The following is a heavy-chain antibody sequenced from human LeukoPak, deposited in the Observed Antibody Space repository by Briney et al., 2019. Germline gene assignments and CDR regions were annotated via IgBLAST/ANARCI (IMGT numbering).Heavy chain of an antibody. J-gene: IGHJ4*02. D-gene: IGHD3-3*01. CDR2: ISSSSSYI. V-gene: IGHV3-21*01. CDR3: ARALSIFGVVKYYFDY. CDR1: GFTFSSYS. Sequence: GGSLRLXCAASGFTFSSYSMNWVRQAPGKVLEWVSSISSSSSYIYYAGSVKGRFTISRDNAKNSLYLRMNSLRAEDTAVYYCARALSIFGVVKYYFDYWGQGTLVTVSS.